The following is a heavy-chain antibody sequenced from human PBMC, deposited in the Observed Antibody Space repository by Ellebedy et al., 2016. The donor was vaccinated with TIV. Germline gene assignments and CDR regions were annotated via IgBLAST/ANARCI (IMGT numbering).Heavy chain of an antibody. CDR1: GYTFTSSG. J-gene: IGHJ4*02. D-gene: IGHD1-26*01. CDR3: ARGPWSYGDY. Sequence: AASVKVSCKASGYTFTSSGISWERQAPGQGLEWMGWISAYNGNTNYAQNLQGRVTMTTDTSTSTAYMELRGLRSDDTAVYYCARGPWSYGDYWGQGTLVTVSS. V-gene: IGHV1-18*01. CDR2: ISAYNGNT.